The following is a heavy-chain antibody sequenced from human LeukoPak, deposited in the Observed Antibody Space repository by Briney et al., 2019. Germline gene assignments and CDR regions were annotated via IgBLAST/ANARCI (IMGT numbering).Heavy chain of an antibody. D-gene: IGHD6-19*01. CDR1: GFIFSSHG. CDR2: IPFDGSNK. V-gene: IGHV3-30*02. Sequence: GGSLRLSCGASGFIFSSHGMHWVRQAPGKGLEWVAFIPFDGSNKYYADSVKGRFTISRDNSKNTLYLQMNSLRAEDTAVYYCARGGSGWPYYFDYWGQGTLVTVSS. CDR3: ARGGSGWPYYFDY. J-gene: IGHJ4*02.